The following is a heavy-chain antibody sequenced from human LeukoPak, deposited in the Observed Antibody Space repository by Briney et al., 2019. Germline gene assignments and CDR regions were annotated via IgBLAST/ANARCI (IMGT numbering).Heavy chain of an antibody. CDR3: AKAPVTSCRGAFCYPFDS. CDR2: IYSGGST. J-gene: IGHJ4*02. CDR1: GFTVSSNY. D-gene: IGHD2-15*01. V-gene: IGHV3-53*01. Sequence: GGSLRLSCAASGFTVSSNYMSWVRQAPGKGLECVSVIYSGGSTYYADSVRGRFTISRDNSRNTMYLQMNSLRVEDAAVYYCAKAPVTSCRGAFCYPFDSWGQGTLVTVSS.